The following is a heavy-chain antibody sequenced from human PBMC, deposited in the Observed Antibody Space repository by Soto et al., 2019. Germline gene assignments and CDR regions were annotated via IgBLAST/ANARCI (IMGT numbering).Heavy chain of an antibody. V-gene: IGHV4-31*03. J-gene: IGHJ3*02. CDR3: ARDLDSSGAFDI. CDR2: IYYSGST. Sequence: SETLSLTCTVSGGSISSGGYYWSWIRQHPGKGLEWIGYIYYSGSTYYNPSLKSRVTISVDTSKNQFSLKLSSVTAADTAVYYCARDLDSSGAFDIWGQGTMVTVSS. D-gene: IGHD3-22*01. CDR1: GGSISSGGYY.